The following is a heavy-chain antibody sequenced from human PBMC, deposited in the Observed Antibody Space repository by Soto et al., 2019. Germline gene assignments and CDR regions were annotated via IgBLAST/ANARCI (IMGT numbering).Heavy chain of an antibody. D-gene: IGHD3-10*01. CDR3: AIEVRRSNQLEH. V-gene: IGHV1-24*01. CDR1: GYTLTDLS. CDR2: FDLENGET. Sequence: RAPVPVSSKVSGYTLTDLSIHWVRQAPGEGLAWMGGFDLENGETIYAQRFQGRVTMTEESSAGTPYMELSTLRSEHTAVYYCAIEVRRSNQLEHWGQGTMVTVAS. J-gene: IGHJ1*01.